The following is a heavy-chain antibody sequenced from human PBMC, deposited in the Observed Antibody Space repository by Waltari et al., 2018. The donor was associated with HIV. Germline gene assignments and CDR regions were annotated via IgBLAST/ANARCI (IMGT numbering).Heavy chain of an antibody. CDR2: ISSSGSTI. CDR3: ARAFMIRGTGAFDI. V-gene: IGHV3-48*03. Sequence: VQVVESGGGLVQPGGSLSFSCVASGFTFSRFQMNWVRPAPGKWLEFVSYISSSGSTIYFADSVKCRFTMSRDNAKNSLYLRMNSLRAEDTAVYYCARAFMIRGTGAFDIWGQGTMVTVSS. D-gene: IGHD3-10*01. J-gene: IGHJ3*02. CDR1: GFTFSRFQ.